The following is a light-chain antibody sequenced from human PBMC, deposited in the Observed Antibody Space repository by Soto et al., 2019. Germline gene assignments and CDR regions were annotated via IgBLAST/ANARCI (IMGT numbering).Light chain of an antibody. CDR1: QGIRKY. CDR3: QQYDTYPLT. CDR2: AAA. Sequence: DIQMTQSPSSLSATVGDRVTITCRASQGIRKYLAWSQQKPGKAPKSLIYAAANLQSGVPSNFSGSGYGPDFTLTISSLQPEDIATYYCQQYDTYPLTCGGGTTVEIK. V-gene: IGKV1-16*02. J-gene: IGKJ4*01.